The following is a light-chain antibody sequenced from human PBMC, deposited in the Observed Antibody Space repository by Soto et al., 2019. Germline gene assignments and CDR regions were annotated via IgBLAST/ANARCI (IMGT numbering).Light chain of an antibody. V-gene: IGKV1-5*03. Sequence: DIQLTQSPSTLSASVVDRVTITCRASQNVNIWLTWYQQRPGKAPKLLIYKASTLKSGVPSRFSGSGSGTEFTLTISSLQPDDFATYYCQHYNSYSEAFGQGTKVDIK. CDR3: QHYNSYSEA. CDR1: QNVNIW. CDR2: KAS. J-gene: IGKJ1*01.